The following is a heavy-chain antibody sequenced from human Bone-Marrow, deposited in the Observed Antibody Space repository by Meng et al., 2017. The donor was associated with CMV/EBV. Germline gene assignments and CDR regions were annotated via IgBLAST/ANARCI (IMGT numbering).Heavy chain of an antibody. V-gene: IGHV3-9*01. J-gene: IGHJ4*02. CDR1: GFKFDDYA. Sequence: SLKISCVASGFKFDDYAMHWVRQDPGKGLEWVSGITWDSGNIEYADSVKGRFTISRDNAKNSLYLQMNSLRAEDTALYYCAPGRYFYASGTTEPYDYWGQGTLVTVSS. CDR3: APGRYFYASGTTEPYDY. CDR2: ITWDSGNI. D-gene: IGHD3-10*01.